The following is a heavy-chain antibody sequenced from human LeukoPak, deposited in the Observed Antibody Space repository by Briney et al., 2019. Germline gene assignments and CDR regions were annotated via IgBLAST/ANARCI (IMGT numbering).Heavy chain of an antibody. Sequence: PSETLSLTCTVSGGSISSYHWSWIRQPPGKGLEWIGYIYYSGSTNYNPSLKSRVTISVDTSKNQFSLKLSSVTAADTAVYYCARGLAARVPFDYWGQGTLVTVSS. D-gene: IGHD6-13*01. CDR3: ARGLAARVPFDY. J-gene: IGHJ4*02. CDR2: IYYSGST. V-gene: IGHV4-59*01. CDR1: GGSISSYH.